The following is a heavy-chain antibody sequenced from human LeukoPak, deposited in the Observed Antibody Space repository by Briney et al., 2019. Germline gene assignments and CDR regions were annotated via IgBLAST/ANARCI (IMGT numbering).Heavy chain of an antibody. CDR2: IYYSGST. Sequence: PSETLSLTCTVYGGSISSSSYYWGWIRQPPGKGLEWIGSIYYSGSTYYNPSLKSRVTISVDTSKNQFSLKLSSVTAADTAVYYCARDLRRFKIAAASYYYYGMDVWGQGTTVTVSS. CDR3: ARDLRRFKIAAASYYYYGMDV. J-gene: IGHJ6*02. V-gene: IGHV4-39*07. D-gene: IGHD6-13*01. CDR1: GGSISSSSYY.